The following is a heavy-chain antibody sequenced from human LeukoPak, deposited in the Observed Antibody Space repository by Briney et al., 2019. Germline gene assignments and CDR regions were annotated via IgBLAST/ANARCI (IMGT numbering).Heavy chain of an antibody. D-gene: IGHD2-15*01. Sequence: PSETLSLTCNVSGGSISSYYWSWLRQPPGKGLEWIGYIYYSGSTNYNPSLKSRVTISVDTSMNHFSLNLSSVPAADTAVHYCASAGAVGGGGPYFDYWGQGTLVTVSS. J-gene: IGHJ4*02. CDR1: GGSISSYY. CDR2: IYYSGST. V-gene: IGHV4-59*01. CDR3: ASAGAVGGGGPYFDY.